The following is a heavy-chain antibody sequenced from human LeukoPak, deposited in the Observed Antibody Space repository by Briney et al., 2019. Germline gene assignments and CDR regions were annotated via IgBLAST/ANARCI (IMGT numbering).Heavy chain of an antibody. D-gene: IGHD3-9*01. CDR2: IYYSGST. V-gene: IGHV4-59*01. CDR3: ARAGAYDILTGYYPNFDY. Sequence: SETLSLTCTFSGGSISRYYWSWIRQPPGKGLEGIGYIYYSGSTNYNPSLTSRVTISVDTSKNQFSLKLSSVTAADTAVYYCARAGAYDILTGYYPNFDYWGQGTLVTVSS. CDR1: GGSISRYY. J-gene: IGHJ4*02.